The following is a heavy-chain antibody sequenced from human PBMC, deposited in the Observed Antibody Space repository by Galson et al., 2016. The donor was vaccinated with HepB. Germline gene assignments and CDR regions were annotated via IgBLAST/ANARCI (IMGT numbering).Heavy chain of an antibody. CDR2: IYWDNNK. Sequence: PALVKPTQTLTLTCTFSGFSLSTRGVGVGWIRQSPGKALEWLTVIYWDNNKRYSPSLKSRLTITKDTSKNQVVITMTNMHPVDTATYYCAQTGPPRIPDDHRPWNFDLWGRGTLVTVSS. V-gene: IGHV2-5*02. J-gene: IGHJ2*01. CDR3: AQTGPPRIPDDHRPWNFDL. CDR1: GFSLSTRGVG. D-gene: IGHD1-14*01.